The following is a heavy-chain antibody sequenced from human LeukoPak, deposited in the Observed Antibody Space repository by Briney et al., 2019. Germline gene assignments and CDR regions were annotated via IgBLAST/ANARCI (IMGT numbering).Heavy chain of an antibody. V-gene: IGHV3-30*18. CDR1: GFTFSSYG. J-gene: IGHJ4*02. D-gene: IGHD6-13*01. CDR2: ISYDGSNK. CDR3: AKKGSSSLVDY. Sequence: GGSLRLSWAASGFTFSSYGMHWVRQAPGKGLEWVAVISYDGSNKYYADSVKGRFTISRDNSKNTLYLQMNSLRAEDTAVYYCAKKGSSSLVDYWGQGTLVTVSS.